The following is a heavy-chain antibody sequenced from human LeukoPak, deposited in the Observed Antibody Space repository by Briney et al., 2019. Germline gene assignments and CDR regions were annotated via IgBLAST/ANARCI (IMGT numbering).Heavy chain of an antibody. CDR2: INPDGSAE. CDR1: GFSLSNYW. Sequence: GGSLRLSCAASGFSLSNYWMSRVRQDPGKRLEWVDSINPDGSAERYVDSVKGRFTISRDNAKNSMYLQMNSLSAEDTALFYCARLFGGVTTFDYWGQGTLVTVSS. J-gene: IGHJ4*02. CDR3: ARLFGGVTTFDY. D-gene: IGHD4-17*01. V-gene: IGHV3-7*01.